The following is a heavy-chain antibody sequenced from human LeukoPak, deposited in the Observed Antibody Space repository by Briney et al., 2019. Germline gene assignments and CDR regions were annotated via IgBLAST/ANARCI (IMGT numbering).Heavy chain of an antibody. V-gene: IGHV4-39*07. J-gene: IGHJ4*02. Sequence: SETLSLTCTVSGGSISSSSYYWGWIRQPPGKGLEWIGSIYYSGSTYYNPSLNSRVTISVDTSKNQFSLKLSSVTAADTAVYYCARSNYDSSGYPGTWGYWGQGTLVTVSS. CDR3: ARSNYDSSGYPGTWGY. CDR2: IYYSGST. D-gene: IGHD3-22*01. CDR1: GGSISSSSYY.